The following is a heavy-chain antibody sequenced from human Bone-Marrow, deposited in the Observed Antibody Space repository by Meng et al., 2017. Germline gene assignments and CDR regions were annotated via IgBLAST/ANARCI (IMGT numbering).Heavy chain of an antibody. V-gene: IGHV1-2*06. CDR1: GYTFTGYY. CDR2: TNPNSGGT. J-gene: IGHJ5*02. Sequence: ASVKVSCKASGYTFTGYYMHWVRQAPGQGLEWMGRTNPNSGGTNYAQKFQGRVTMTRDTSISTAYMELSRLRSDDTAVYYCARARRPTRYFEGLNWFDPWGQGTLVTVSS. CDR3: ARARRPTRYFEGLNWFDP. D-gene: IGHD3-9*01.